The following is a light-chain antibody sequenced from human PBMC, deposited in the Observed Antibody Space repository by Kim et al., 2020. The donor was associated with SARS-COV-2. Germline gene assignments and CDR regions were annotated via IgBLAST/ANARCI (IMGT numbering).Light chain of an antibody. J-gene: IGKJ4*02. CDR1: QRINNN. CDR2: GAS. CDR3: QQYYLWPRT. Sequence: EIVMTQPPAALSVSPGEGVTLSCRASQRINNNLAWYHQKPGQAPRLVIYGASTRATGIPARFSGSGSGTEFTLTTSSLQPEDSAVYYCQQYYLWPRTFGVGTKVDIK. V-gene: IGKV3-15*01.